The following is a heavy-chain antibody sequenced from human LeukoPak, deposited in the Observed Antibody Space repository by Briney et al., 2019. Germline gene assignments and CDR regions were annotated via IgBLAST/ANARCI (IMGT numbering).Heavy chain of an antibody. Sequence: PGGSLRLSCAASGFTFSDYYMSWIRQAPGKGLEWVSYISSSGSTIYYADSVKGRFTISRDNAMNSLYLQMNSLRAEDTAVYYCARGTFSGYSGYVRGIKADYWGQGTLVTVSS. CDR2: ISSSGSTI. D-gene: IGHD5-12*01. V-gene: IGHV3-11*01. J-gene: IGHJ4*02. CDR1: GFTFSDYY. CDR3: ARGTFSGYSGYVRGIKADY.